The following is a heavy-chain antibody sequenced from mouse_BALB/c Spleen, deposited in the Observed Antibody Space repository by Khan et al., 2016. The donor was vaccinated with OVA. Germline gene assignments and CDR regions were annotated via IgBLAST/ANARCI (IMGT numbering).Heavy chain of an antibody. CDR3: ARRTTEYTMDY. CDR1: GYTFTSNT. Sequence: VQLKESGAELARPGASVKMSCKASGYTFTSNTMHWVKQRPGQGLEWIGYINPRSSYTNYNQKIKDKATLTADKSSSTAYMQLSSLTSEDSAVYYCARRTTEYTMDYWGQGTSVTVSS. CDR2: INPRSSYT. J-gene: IGHJ4*01. D-gene: IGHD2-14*01. V-gene: IGHV1-4*01.